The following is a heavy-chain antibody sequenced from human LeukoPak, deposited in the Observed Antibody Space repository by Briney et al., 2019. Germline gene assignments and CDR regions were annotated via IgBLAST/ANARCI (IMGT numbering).Heavy chain of an antibody. Sequence: PGGALRLSCAASGFTFSGYWMHSVRQAPGKGLVWVSRINSDGSNTKYADSVEGRFTISRDNAKNTLYLQMNNLRAEDRAVYYCARGSRGLDSWGQGTLVTVSS. CDR3: ARGSRGLDS. V-gene: IGHV3-74*03. J-gene: IGHJ5*01. CDR1: GFTFSGYW. D-gene: IGHD3-10*01. CDR2: INSDGSNT.